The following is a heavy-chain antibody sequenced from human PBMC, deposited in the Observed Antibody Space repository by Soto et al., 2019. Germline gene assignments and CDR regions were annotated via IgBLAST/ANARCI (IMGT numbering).Heavy chain of an antibody. CDR3: ARRYTYCSGGSGYGFFDY. V-gene: IGHV5-10-1*03. CDR1: GYSFTSYW. J-gene: IGHJ4*02. Sequence: EVQLVQSGAEVKKPGESLRISCKGSGYSFTSYWISWVRQMPGKGLEWMGRIDPSDSYTNYSPSFQGHVTISADKSISTAYLQWSSLKASDTAMYYCARRYTYCSGGSGYGFFDYWGQGTLVTVSS. CDR2: IDPSDSYT. D-gene: IGHD2-15*01.